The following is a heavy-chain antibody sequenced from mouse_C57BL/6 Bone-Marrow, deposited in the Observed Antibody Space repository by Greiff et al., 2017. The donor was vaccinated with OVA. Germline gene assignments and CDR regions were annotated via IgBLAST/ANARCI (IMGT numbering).Heavy chain of an antibody. CDR2: IYPGDGDT. Sequence: QVQLQQSGPELVKPGASVKISCKASGYAFSSSWMNWVKQRPGKGLEWIGRIYPGDGDTNYNGKFKGKATLTADKPSSTAYMQLSSLTSEDSAVYFCARGTIVKRFWYFDVWGTGTTVTVSS. D-gene: IGHD2-5*01. J-gene: IGHJ1*03. CDR3: ARGTIVKRFWYFDV. V-gene: IGHV1-82*01. CDR1: GYAFSSSW.